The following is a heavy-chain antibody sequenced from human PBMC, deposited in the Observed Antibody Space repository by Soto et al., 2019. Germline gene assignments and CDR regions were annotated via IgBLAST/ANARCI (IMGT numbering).Heavy chain of an antibody. CDR1: GYTFTTYA. J-gene: IGHJ6*02. CDR2: INAANGDT. Sequence: QVQLVQSGAEAKKPGASVQVSCKASGYTFTTYALHWVRQAPGERPEWMGWINAANGDTKYSEKFQGRVTTSRDTSATTRYMVLRSLTSEDTAVYYGGRPGVGATVEILYNARAVWGPGATVTVSS. V-gene: IGHV1-3*01. CDR3: GRPGVGATVEILYNARAV. D-gene: IGHD1-26*01.